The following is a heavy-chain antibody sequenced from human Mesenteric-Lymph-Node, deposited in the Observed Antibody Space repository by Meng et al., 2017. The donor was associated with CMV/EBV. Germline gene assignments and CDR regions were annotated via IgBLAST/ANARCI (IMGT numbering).Heavy chain of an antibody. CDR2: VSWNSGTV. V-gene: IGHV3-9*01. Sequence: SLKISCAASGFTFDDYAMHWVRQAPGKGLEWVSGVSWNSGTVVHADSVKGRFTISRDNAKNSLYVQMNSLRAEDTALYCCVKASGSYSYYGMDVWGQGTTVTVSS. CDR3: VKASGSYSYYGMDV. J-gene: IGHJ6*02. CDR1: GFTFDDYA. D-gene: IGHD1-26*01.